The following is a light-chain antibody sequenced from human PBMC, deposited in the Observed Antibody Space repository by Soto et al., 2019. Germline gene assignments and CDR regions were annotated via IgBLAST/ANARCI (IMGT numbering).Light chain of an antibody. CDR2: GAS. J-gene: IGKJ1*01. Sequence: EIEWTQSPGTLYVSPGERATLSCRASQSLSNKIYVAWYKQKPGQAPRLLIYGASSRATGIPNRCSGSGSGTDFTLTISRLEPEDFAVYYCQQYGNSPQTFGQGTKVDIK. CDR1: QSLSNKIY. CDR3: QQYGNSPQT. V-gene: IGKV3-20*01.